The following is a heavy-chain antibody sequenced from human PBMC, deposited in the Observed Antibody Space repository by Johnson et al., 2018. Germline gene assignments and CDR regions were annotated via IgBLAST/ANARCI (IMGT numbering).Heavy chain of an antibody. D-gene: IGHD2-15*01. V-gene: IGHV3-23*04. CDR2: ISGSGGST. CDR1: GFTFSSYA. Sequence: VQLVQSGGGLVQPGGSXRLSCAASGFTFSSYAMSWVRQAPGKGLAWVSAISGSGGSTYYADSAKGRLPISRDNSKNTLYLQMNRLRAEDTAVYYCAKDQVVVVAATTDVGGKGTTVTVSS. J-gene: IGHJ6*04. CDR3: AKDQVVVVAATTDV.